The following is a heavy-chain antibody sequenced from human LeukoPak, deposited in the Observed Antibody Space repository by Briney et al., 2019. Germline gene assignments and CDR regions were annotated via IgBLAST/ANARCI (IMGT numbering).Heavy chain of an antibody. CDR2: ISSTSTYI. J-gene: IGHJ4*02. V-gene: IGHV3-21*01. D-gene: IGHD3-22*01. CDR1: GFTFSSYC. Sequence: GGSLRLSCAASGFTFSSYCMNWVRQAPGKGLEWVSSISSTSTYIYYADSVRGRVTISSDNAKNSLYLQMDSLRAEDTAVYYCARGDFYYYDTNYWGQGTLVTVSS. CDR3: ARGDFYYYDTNY.